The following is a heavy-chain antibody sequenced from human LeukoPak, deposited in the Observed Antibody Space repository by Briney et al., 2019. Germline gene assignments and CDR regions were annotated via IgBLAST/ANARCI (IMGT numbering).Heavy chain of an antibody. Sequence: GGSLRLSCAASGFTFSSYAMSWVRQAPGKGLEWVSAISGSGGSTYYADSVKGRFTISRDNSKNTLYLQMNSLRAEDTAVYYCAKDGPTYYDFWSGPNSWFDPWGQGTLVTVSS. CDR2: ISGSGGST. J-gene: IGHJ5*02. CDR3: AKDGPTYYDFWSGPNSWFDP. CDR1: GFTFSSYA. D-gene: IGHD3-3*01. V-gene: IGHV3-23*01.